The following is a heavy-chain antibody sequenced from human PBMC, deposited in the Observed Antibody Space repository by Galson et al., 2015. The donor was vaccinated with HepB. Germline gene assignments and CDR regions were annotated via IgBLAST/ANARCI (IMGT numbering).Heavy chain of an antibody. J-gene: IGHJ4*02. D-gene: IGHD6-19*01. Sequence: SLRLSCAASGFTFSSYAMSWVRQAPGKGLEWVSAISGSGGSTYYADSVKGRFTISRDNSKNTLYLQMNSLRAEDTAVYYCAKDIGIAVAGTLWGQGTLVTVSS. CDR3: AKDIGIAVAGTL. CDR2: ISGSGGST. V-gene: IGHV3-23*01. CDR1: GFTFSSYA.